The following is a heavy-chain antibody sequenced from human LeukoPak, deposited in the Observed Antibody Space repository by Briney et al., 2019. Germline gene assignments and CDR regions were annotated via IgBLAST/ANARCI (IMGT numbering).Heavy chain of an antibody. Sequence: GGSLRLSCAASGFTFSSYGMHWVRQAPGKGLEWVAFIRYEGSNKYYADSVKGRFTISRDNSKNTLYLQMNSLRAEDTAVYYCAKDLDYGDYGMAFDIWGQGTMVTVSS. J-gene: IGHJ3*02. V-gene: IGHV3-30*02. CDR2: IRYEGSNK. CDR1: GFTFSSYG. D-gene: IGHD4-17*01. CDR3: AKDLDYGDYGMAFDI.